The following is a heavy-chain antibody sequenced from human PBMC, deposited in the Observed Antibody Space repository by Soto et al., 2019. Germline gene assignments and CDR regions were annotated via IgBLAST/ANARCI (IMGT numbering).Heavy chain of an antibody. CDR2: INQDGSEK. CDR3: ANGGHVDY. CDR1: GFTFSSFW. Sequence: EVQLVESGGDLVQPGGSLRLSCAASGFTFSSFWMTWVRQAPGKGLEWVANINQDGSEKHYVDSVKGRFTISRDNANNSLYLQMNSLSAEDTAVYYCANGGHVDYCGQGTLVTVSS. J-gene: IGHJ4*02. D-gene: IGHD3-16*01. V-gene: IGHV3-7*05.